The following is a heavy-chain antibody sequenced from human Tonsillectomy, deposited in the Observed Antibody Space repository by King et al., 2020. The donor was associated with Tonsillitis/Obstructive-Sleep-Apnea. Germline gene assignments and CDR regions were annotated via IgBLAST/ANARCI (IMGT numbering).Heavy chain of an antibody. D-gene: IGHD3-22*01. CDR3: ARVSNYYDSSGYYFGY. V-gene: IGHV3-64*01. CDR2: ISSNGGST. CDR1: GFTFSSYA. J-gene: IGHJ4*02. Sequence: VQLVQSGGGLVRPGGSLRLSCAASGFTFSSYAMHWVRQAPGKGLEYVSAISSNGGSTYYANSVKGRFTISRDNSKNTLYLQMGSLRAEDMAVYYCARVSNYYDSSGYYFGYWGQGTLVTVSS.